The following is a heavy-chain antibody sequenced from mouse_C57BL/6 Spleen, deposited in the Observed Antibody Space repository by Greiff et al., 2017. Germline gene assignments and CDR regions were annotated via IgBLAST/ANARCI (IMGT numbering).Heavy chain of an antibody. V-gene: IGHV1-22*01. CDR2: INPNNGGT. CDR1: GYTFTDYN. D-gene: IGHD1-1*01. CDR3: ARGDYGSYYAMDY. Sequence: VQLQQSGPELVKPGASVKMSCKASGYTFTDYNMHWVKQSHGKSLEWIGYINPNNGGTSYNQKFKGKATLTVNKSSSTAYMELRSLTSEDSAVYYCARGDYGSYYAMDYWGQGTSVTVSS. J-gene: IGHJ4*01.